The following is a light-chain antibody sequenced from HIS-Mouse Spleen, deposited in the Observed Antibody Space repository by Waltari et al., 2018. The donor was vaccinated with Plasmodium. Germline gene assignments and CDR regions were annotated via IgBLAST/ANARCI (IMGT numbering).Light chain of an antibody. CDR3: YSTDSSGNHRV. J-gene: IGLJ3*02. CDR2: EDS. Sequence: SYELTQPPSASVSPGQTARLTCSGDALPKKSANWYQQKSGQAPVLVIYEDSKRPSGIPERFSGSSSGTMATLTISGAQVEDEADYYCYSTDSSGNHRVFGGGTKLTVL. V-gene: IGLV3-10*01. CDR1: ALPKKS.